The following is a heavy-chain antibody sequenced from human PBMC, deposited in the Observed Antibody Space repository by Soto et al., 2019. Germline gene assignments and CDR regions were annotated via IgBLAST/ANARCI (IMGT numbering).Heavy chain of an antibody. CDR1: GFTFSSYG. D-gene: IGHD3-9*01. CDR2: IWYDGSNK. CDR3: ARDLTGYYINYYYYGMDV. Sequence: QVQLVESGGGVVQPGRSLRLSCAASGFTFSSYGMHWVRQAPGKGLEWVAVIWYDGSNKYYADSVKGRFTISRDNSKNTLYLQMNSLRAEDTAVYYCARDLTGYYINYYYYGMDVWGQGTTVTVSS. V-gene: IGHV3-33*01. J-gene: IGHJ6*02.